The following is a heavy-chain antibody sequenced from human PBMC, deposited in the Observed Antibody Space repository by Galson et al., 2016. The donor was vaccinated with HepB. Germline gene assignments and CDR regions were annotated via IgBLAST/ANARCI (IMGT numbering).Heavy chain of an antibody. D-gene: IGHD1-26*01. J-gene: IGHJ6*02. CDR3: ARDGKRGYDMDV. CDR2: MSSGGTI. CDR1: GFSFYDEY. Sequence: SLRLSCAASGFSFYDEYLDWVRQAPGKGLEWVSYMSSGGTIYYADSVKGRFTISRDNAKKSLYLQMNSLRAEDTAVYYCARDGKRGYDMDVWGQGTTVIVSS. V-gene: IGHV3-69-1*01.